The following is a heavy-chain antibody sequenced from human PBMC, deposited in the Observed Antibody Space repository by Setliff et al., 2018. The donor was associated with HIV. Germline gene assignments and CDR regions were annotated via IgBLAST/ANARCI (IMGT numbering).Heavy chain of an antibody. CDR2: IYHSGST. Sequence: PSETLSLTCAVSGYSISSGYYWGWIRQPPGKGLEWIGSIYHSGSTYYNPSLKSRVTISVDTSKNQFSLRLSSVTAADTAVYFCARVKSGTLGGYVDYWGQGTLVTVSS. J-gene: IGHJ4*02. CDR1: GYSISSGYY. D-gene: IGHD3-16*01. V-gene: IGHV4-38-2*01. CDR3: ARVKSGTLGGYVDY.